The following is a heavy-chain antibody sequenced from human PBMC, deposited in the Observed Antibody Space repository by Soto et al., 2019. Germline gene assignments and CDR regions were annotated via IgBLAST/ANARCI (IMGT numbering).Heavy chain of an antibody. CDR1: GFTFSSYA. D-gene: IGHD3-3*01. J-gene: IGHJ4*02. V-gene: IGHV3-23*01. Sequence: PGGSLRLSCAASGFTFSSYAMSWVRQAPGKGLEWVSAISGSGGSTYYADSVKGRFTISRDNSKNTLYLQMNSLRAEDTAVYYCAKRADFWSGHYPGPPLADYFDYWGQGTLVTVSS. CDR3: AKRADFWSGHYPGPPLADYFDY. CDR2: ISGSGGST.